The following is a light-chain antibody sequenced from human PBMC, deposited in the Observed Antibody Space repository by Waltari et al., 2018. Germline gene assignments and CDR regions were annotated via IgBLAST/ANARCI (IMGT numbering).Light chain of an antibody. CDR1: SGHSTNS. CDR2: VNSDGSH. V-gene: IGLV4-69*01. Sequence: QLVLTQSPSASAALGASGKLTCTPSSGHSTNSIASPQQQPEKGPRYLMNVNSDGSHNKGVGIPDRFSGSSSGAERYLTISSLQSEDEADYYCQTGGHGTWVFGGGTRLTVL. CDR3: QTGGHGTWV. J-gene: IGLJ3*02.